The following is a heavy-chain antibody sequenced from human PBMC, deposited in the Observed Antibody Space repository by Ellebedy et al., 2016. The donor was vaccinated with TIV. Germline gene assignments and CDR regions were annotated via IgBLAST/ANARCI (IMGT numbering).Heavy chain of an antibody. J-gene: IGHJ4*02. V-gene: IGHV3-48*03. Sequence: GESLKISCAASGFHSSSYDVNWVRQAPGRGLEWLSYISSSGSTTKYADSVKGRFTISRDNAKNSLYLQMNSLRAEDTAVYYCARDDSSGYPRYFDYWGQGTLVTVSS. D-gene: IGHD3-22*01. CDR1: GFHSSSYD. CDR3: ARDDSSGYPRYFDY. CDR2: ISSSGSTT.